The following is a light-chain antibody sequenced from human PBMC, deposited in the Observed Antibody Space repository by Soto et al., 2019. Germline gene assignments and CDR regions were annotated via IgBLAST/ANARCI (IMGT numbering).Light chain of an antibody. J-gene: IGKJ1*01. CDR3: QQYRTYSPLT. V-gene: IGKV1-5*03. Sequence: DIQMTQSPSTLSASVGDRVTITCRASQSISIWLAWYQQKPGKAPKILIYKASSLESGVPSRFSGSGSGTECSLTIISLQAAEYAAYYCQQYRTYSPLTFGQGTKVEIK. CDR2: KAS. CDR1: QSISIW.